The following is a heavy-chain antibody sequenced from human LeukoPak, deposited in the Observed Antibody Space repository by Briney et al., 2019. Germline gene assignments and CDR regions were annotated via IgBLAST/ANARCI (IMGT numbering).Heavy chain of an antibody. D-gene: IGHD6-13*01. CDR2: ISGSGGST. CDR1: GFTFSTYA. CDR3: AMLQQQPNPGDY. J-gene: IGHJ4*02. V-gene: IGHV3-23*01. Sequence: PGGSLRLSCTASGFTFSTYAMTWVRQPPGPGLEWVSAISGSGGSTYYASSVKGRLTISRDNSKNTLYLQMNSLRAEDTAVYYCAMLQQQPNPGDYWGQGTLVAVSS.